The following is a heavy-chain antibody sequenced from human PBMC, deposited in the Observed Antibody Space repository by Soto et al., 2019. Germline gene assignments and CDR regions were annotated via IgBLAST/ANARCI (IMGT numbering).Heavy chain of an antibody. CDR3: ARDSPAAAGTGNWFDP. Sequence: RASVKVSCKASGYTFTGYYMHWVRQAPGQGLEWMGWINPNSGGTNYAQKFQGWVTMTRDTSISTAYMELSRLRSDDTAVYYCARDSPAAAGTGNWFDPWGQGTLVTVSS. CDR2: INPNSGGT. V-gene: IGHV1-2*04. J-gene: IGHJ5*02. D-gene: IGHD6-13*01. CDR1: GYTFTGYY.